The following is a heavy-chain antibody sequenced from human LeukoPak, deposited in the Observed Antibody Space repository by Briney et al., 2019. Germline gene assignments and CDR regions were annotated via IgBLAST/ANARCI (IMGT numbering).Heavy chain of an antibody. CDR3: ARGIAAAVKYNWFDP. CDR2: ICHSGST. J-gene: IGHJ5*02. CDR1: GYSISSGYY. Sequence: SETLSLTCTVSGYSISSGYYWGWIRQPPGKGLEWIGSICHSGSTYYNPSLKSRVTISVDTSKNQFSLKLSSVTAADTAVYYCARGIAAAVKYNWFDPWGQGTLVTVSS. D-gene: IGHD6-13*01. V-gene: IGHV4-38-2*02.